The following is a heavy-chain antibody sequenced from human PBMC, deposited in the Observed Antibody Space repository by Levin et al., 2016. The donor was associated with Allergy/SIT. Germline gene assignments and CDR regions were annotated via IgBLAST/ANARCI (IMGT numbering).Heavy chain of an antibody. D-gene: IGHD3-3*01. Sequence: VRQAPGKGLEWIGEIYHDGRTNYNSSLESRVTMSVDKSKNHFSLNLTSVTAADTAVYYCARCVTYFGVADAFDIWGQGTVVTVSS. J-gene: IGHJ3*02. CDR3: ARCVTYFGVADAFDI. V-gene: IGHV4-4*02. CDR2: IYHDGRT.